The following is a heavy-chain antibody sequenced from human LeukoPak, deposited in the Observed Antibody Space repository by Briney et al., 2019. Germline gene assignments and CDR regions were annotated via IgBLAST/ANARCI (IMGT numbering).Heavy chain of an antibody. D-gene: IGHD1-26*01. J-gene: IGHJ4*02. Sequence: SETLSLTCTVSGGSISSGDYYWSCIRQPPGKGLEWIGYIYYSGSTYYNPSLKSRVTISVDTSKNQFSLKLSSVTAADTAVYYCAREKSGTSSFDYWGQGALVTVSS. V-gene: IGHV4-30-4*01. CDR1: GGSISSGDYY. CDR3: AREKSGTSSFDY. CDR2: IYYSGST.